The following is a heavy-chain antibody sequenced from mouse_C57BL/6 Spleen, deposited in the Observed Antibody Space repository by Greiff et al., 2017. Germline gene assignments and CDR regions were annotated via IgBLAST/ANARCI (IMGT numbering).Heavy chain of an antibody. D-gene: IGHD1-1*01. Sequence: VQLQQSGAELVRPGTSVKVSCKAAGYAFTNYLIEWVKQRPGQGLEWIGVINPGSGGTNYNEKFKGKATLTADKSSSTAYLQFSSLTSEDSAVYFCARDQGTTGFDYWGQGTTLTVTS. CDR3: ARDQGTTGFDY. J-gene: IGHJ2*01. CDR2: INPGSGGT. V-gene: IGHV1-54*01. CDR1: GYAFTNYL.